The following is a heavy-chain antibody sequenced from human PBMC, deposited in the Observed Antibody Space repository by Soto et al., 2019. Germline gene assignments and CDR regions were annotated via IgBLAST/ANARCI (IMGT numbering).Heavy chain of an antibody. J-gene: IGHJ5*01. V-gene: IGHV2-70*20. CDR1: GFSVRTSGMC. Sequence: PVRPTQTLKMTYTCPGFSVRTSGMCVSWVRQPPGTALEWLALIDRDDDKYYSTSLKTRLTTSKDRSNNQVVLRMTNMDPVDTATYYCARSITMVRRVITTQDS. D-gene: IGHD3-10*01. CDR3: ARSITMVRRVITTQDS. CDR2: IDRDDDK.